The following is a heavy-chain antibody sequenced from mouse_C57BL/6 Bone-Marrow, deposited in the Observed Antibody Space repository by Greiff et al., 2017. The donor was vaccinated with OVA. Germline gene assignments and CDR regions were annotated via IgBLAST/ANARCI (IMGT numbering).Heavy chain of an antibody. D-gene: IGHD2-2*01. CDR1: GYTFTSYG. V-gene: IGHV1-58*01. CDR2: IYIGNGYT. CDR3: ARSMVTTDYAMDY. J-gene: IGHJ4*01. Sequence: EVKLMESGAELVRPGSSVKMSCKTSGYTFTSYGINWVKQRPGQGLEWIGYIYIGNGYTEYNEKFKGKATLTSDTSSSTAYMQLSSLTSEDSAIYFCARSMVTTDYAMDYWGQGTSGTVSS.